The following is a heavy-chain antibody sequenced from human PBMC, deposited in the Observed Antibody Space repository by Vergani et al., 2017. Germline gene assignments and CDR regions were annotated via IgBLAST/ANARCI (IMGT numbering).Heavy chain of an antibody. CDR1: GYTFTSYG. V-gene: IGHV1-18*01. Sequence: QVQLVQSGAEVKKPGASVKVSCKASGYTFTSYGISWVRQAPGQGLEWMGWISAYNGNTNYAQKLQGRVTMTTDTSTSTAYLELRSLRSDDTAVYYCARVVDYDFWSVLNYYYYSYMDVWGKGTTVTVSS. D-gene: IGHD3-3*01. CDR3: ARVVDYDFWSVLNYYYYSYMDV. CDR2: ISAYNGNT. J-gene: IGHJ6*03.